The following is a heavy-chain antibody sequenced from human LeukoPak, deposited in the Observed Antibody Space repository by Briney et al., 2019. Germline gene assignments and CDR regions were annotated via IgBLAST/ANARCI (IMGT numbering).Heavy chain of an antibody. D-gene: IGHD3-10*01. CDR2: INPSGGST. CDR1: GYTFTSYY. J-gene: IGHJ5*02. CDR3: ARERTLDYYGSGSYWGGNNWFDP. Sequence: ASVKVSCKASGYTFTSYYMHWVRQAPGQGLEWMGIINPSGGSTSYAQKFQGRVTMTRDTSTSTVYMELSSLRSEDTAVYYCARERTLDYYGSGSYWGGNNWFDPWGQGTLVTVSS. V-gene: IGHV1-46*01.